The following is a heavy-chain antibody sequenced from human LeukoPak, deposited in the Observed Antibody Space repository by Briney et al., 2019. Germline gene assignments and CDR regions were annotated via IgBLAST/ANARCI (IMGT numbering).Heavy chain of an antibody. CDR1: GFTFSSYA. D-gene: IGHD3-10*01. J-gene: IGHJ4*02. V-gene: IGHV3-23*01. CDR3: AKDGEVYYGSGSSFSDY. Sequence: QSGGSLRLSCAASGFTFSSYAMSWVRQAPGKGLEWVSAISGSGGSTYYADSVKGRFTISRDNSKNTLYLQMNSLRAEDTAVYYCAKDGEVYYGSGSSFSDYWGQGTLVTVSS. CDR2: ISGSGGST.